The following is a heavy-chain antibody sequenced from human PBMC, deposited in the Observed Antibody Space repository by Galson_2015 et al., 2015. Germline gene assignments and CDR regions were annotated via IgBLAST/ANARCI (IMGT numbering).Heavy chain of an antibody. D-gene: IGHD3-10*01. CDR1: GFTFRNYA. CDR3: AKASSNDY. CDR2: ISGSGGST. Sequence: SLRLSCAASGFTFRNYALNWVRQAPGKGLEWVSAISGSGGSTYYADSVKGRFTISRDNSKNTLHLQMNSLRVEDTAVYYCAKASSNDYWGQGTLVTVSS. V-gene: IGHV3-23*01. J-gene: IGHJ4*02.